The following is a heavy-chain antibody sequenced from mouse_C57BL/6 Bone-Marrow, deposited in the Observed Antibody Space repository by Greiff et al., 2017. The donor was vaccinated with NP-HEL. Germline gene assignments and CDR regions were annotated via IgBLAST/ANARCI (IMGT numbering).Heavy chain of an antibody. CDR1: GYTFTSYW. V-gene: IGHV1-55*01. D-gene: IGHD2-3*01. CDR2: IYPGSGST. CDR3: ARGGVYDGYPHWYFDV. J-gene: IGHJ1*03. Sequence: QVQLKQPGAELVKPGASVKMSCKASGYTFTSYWITWVKQRPGQGLEWIGDIYPGSGSTNYNEKFKSKATLTVDTSSSTAYMQLSSLTSEDSAVYYCARGGVYDGYPHWYFDVWGTGTTVTVSS.